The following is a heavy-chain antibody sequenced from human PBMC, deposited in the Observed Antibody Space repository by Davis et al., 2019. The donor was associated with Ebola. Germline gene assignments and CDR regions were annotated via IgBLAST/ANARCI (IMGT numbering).Heavy chain of an antibody. J-gene: IGHJ6*02. CDR1: GFTVSSNY. D-gene: IGHD3-3*01. CDR3: TRDDAYYDFWSGYHHYYYYGMDV. Sequence: GGSLRLSCAASGFTVSSNYMSWVRQAPGKGLEWVSVIYSGGSTYYADSVKGRFTISRDDSKSIAYLQMNSLKTEDTAVYYCTRDDAYYDFWSGYHHYYYYGMDVWGQGTTVTVSS. V-gene: IGHV3-66*01. CDR2: IYSGGST.